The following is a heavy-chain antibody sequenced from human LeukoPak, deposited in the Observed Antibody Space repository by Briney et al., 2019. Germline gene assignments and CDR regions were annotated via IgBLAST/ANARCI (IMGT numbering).Heavy chain of an antibody. J-gene: IGHJ1*01. Sequence: ASVKVSCKVSGHTLTELSIHWVRQAPGQGLEWMGWINSNSADTNYAQNFQGRVTMTRDTSISTAYMELSRLRSDDTALYYCARIGISARGTNFHHWGQGTLVTVSS. D-gene: IGHD6-13*01. CDR2: INSNSADT. CDR3: ARIGISARGTNFHH. V-gene: IGHV1-2*02. CDR1: GHTLTELS.